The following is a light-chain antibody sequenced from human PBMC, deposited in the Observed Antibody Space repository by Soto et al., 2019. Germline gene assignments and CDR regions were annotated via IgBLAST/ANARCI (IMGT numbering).Light chain of an antibody. CDR1: QSVTTSY. V-gene: IGKV3-20*01. Sequence: EIVLTQSPGTLSLSPGERATLSCRTSQSVTTSYLAWYQQKPGQAPRLLIYGTSNRATGIPDRFSGSGSATDFTLTISRLEPEDFAVYYYHQYGDSPQTFGQGTKVEI. J-gene: IGKJ1*01. CDR3: HQYGDSPQT. CDR2: GTS.